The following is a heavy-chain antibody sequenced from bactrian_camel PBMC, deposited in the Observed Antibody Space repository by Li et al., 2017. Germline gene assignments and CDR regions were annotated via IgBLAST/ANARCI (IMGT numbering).Heavy chain of an antibody. CDR1: GSPISSYV. CDR3: AADAIGNPGRWSLEEKYNY. Sequence: VQLVESGGGSVQAGGSLRLSCAASGSPISSYVVGWFRQAPGKEREAVAAIEKDGTTSYAETVKGRFTISEDIAKNTVYLQMNSLKPEDSAMYYCAADAIGNPGRWSLEEKYNYWGQGTQVTVS. D-gene: IGHD6*01. V-gene: IGHV3S53*01. J-gene: IGHJ4*01. CDR2: IEKDGTT.